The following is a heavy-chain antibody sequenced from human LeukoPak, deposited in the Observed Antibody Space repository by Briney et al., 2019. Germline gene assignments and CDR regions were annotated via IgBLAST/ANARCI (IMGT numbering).Heavy chain of an antibody. D-gene: IGHD3-10*01. CDR2: INAGNGNT. J-gene: IGHJ6*03. CDR1: GYTFTSYA. CDR3: ARSWDGSGSYYWYYYYYMDV. Sequence: GASVEVSCKAPGYTFTSYAMHWVRQAPGQRLEWMGWINAGNGNTKYSQEFQGRVTMTRNTSISTAYMELSSLRSEDTAVYYCARSWDGSGSYYWYYYYYMDVWGKGTTVTISS. V-gene: IGHV1-3*03.